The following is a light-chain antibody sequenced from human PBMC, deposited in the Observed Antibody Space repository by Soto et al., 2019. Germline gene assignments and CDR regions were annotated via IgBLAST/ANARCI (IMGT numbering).Light chain of an antibody. Sequence: DIQMTQSPSSLSASIGDRVTITCQASQGISSWLARYQQKPGKAPKLLIYAASSLQSGVPSRFSGSGSGTEFTLTISSLQPDDSATYYRQEYNSDSITFGQGTRLEIK. CDR3: QEYNSDSIT. CDR1: QGISSW. V-gene: IGKV1D-16*01. J-gene: IGKJ5*01. CDR2: AAS.